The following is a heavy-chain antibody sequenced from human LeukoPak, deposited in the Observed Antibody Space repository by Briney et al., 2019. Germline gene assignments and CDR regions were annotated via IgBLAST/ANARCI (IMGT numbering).Heavy chain of an antibody. Sequence: SETLSLTCTVSGASISSYHWSWIRQPAGKGLEWIGRIYFSGYTNYNPSLKSRVTMSIDTSKSQFSLKLSSVTAADTAVYYCARGRANYDSTGYYFWGQGILVTVSS. CDR3: ARGRANYDSTGYYF. D-gene: IGHD3-22*01. V-gene: IGHV4-4*07. CDR2: IYFSGYT. CDR1: GASISSYH. J-gene: IGHJ4*02.